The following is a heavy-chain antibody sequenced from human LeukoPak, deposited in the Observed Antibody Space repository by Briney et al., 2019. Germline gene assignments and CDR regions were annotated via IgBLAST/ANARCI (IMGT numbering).Heavy chain of an antibody. Sequence: PGGSLRLSCAASGFTFSSYSMNWVRQAPGKGLEWVSSIGSSSSYIYYADSVKGRFTISRDNAKNSLYLQMNSLRAEDTAVYYCASYQRPSGVRLRLGDLHAFDIWGQGTMVTVSS. J-gene: IGHJ3*02. D-gene: IGHD3-16*01. CDR3: ASYQRPSGVRLRLGDLHAFDI. V-gene: IGHV3-21*01. CDR1: GFTFSSYS. CDR2: IGSSSSYI.